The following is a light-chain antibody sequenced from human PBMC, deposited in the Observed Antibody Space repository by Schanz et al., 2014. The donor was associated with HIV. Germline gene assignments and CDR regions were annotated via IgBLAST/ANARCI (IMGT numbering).Light chain of an antibody. Sequence: QSVLTQPPSVSGAPGQRVTISCTGSNSNIGARYDVNWYQQLPGTAPKLLIYGNRYRPSGVPDRFSASKSATSASLTISGLQADDEADYFCSSYTVASTCLFGGGTKLTVL. V-gene: IGLV1-40*01. CDR3: SSYTVASTCL. CDR1: NSNIGARYD. CDR2: GNR. J-gene: IGLJ3*02.